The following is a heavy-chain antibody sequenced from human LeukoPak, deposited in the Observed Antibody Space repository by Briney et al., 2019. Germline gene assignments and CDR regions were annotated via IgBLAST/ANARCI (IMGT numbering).Heavy chain of an antibody. CDR2: INSDGSST. CDR1: GFTFDDYG. CDR3: GRGVPTALDY. D-gene: IGHD2-2*01. Sequence: PGGSLRLSCAASGFTFDDYGMSWVRQAPGKGLEWVSGINSDGSSTSHADSVKGRFTISRDNTKNTLYLQMNSLRAEDTAVYYCGRGVPTALDYWGQGTLVTASS. J-gene: IGHJ4*02. V-gene: IGHV3-74*01.